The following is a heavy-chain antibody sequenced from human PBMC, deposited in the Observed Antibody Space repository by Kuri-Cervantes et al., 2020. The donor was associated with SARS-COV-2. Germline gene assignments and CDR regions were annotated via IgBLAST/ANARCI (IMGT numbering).Heavy chain of an antibody. CDR2: IIPIFGTA. J-gene: IGHJ4*02. V-gene: IGHV1-69*06. CDR3: ARDVGDSGSSSGCDY. CDR1: GGTFSSYA. Sequence: SVKVSCKASGGTFSSYAISWVRQAPGQGLEWMGGIIPIFGTANYAQKFQGRVTITADKSTSTAYMELSSLRSEDTAVYYCARDVGDSGSSSGCDYWGQGALVTVSS. D-gene: IGHD1-26*01.